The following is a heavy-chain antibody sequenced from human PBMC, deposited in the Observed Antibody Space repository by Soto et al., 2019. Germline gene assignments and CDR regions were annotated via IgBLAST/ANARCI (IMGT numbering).Heavy chain of an antibody. CDR2: ISPMFGAA. CDR1: GGTFNTYA. D-gene: IGHD3-10*01. V-gene: IGHV1-69*19. CDR3: AREVQVHTPAFVY. J-gene: IGHJ4*02. Sequence: QVQLVQSGAEMKKPGSSVKVSCQSSGGTFNTYAMNWVRQAPGQGPEWMGDISPMFGAANYAPKFQGRVTITADESPGTSYMQLISLTSEDTALYFCAREVQVHTPAFVYWGQGTLVTVSS.